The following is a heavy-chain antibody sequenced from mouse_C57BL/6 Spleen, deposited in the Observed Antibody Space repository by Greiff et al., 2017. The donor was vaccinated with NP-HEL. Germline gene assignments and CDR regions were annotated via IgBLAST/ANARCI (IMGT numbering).Heavy chain of an antibody. D-gene: IGHD2-4*01. J-gene: IGHJ4*01. V-gene: IGHV1-82*01. CDR3: ASYEDYYYYLDY. CDR2: FYPGGGST. CDR1: GYTFTRYR. Sequence: VKLLQSGAELVKPGASVKLSCKASGYTFTRYRMNWVKQRSGQGLEWIGRFYPGGGSTKYNGKFKDKATLTADKSSSTAYMQLSSLTSEDSAVYFCASYEDYYYYLDYWGQGTSLTVSS.